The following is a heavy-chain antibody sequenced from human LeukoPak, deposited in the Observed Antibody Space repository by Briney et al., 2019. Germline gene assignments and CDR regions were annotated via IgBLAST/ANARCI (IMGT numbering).Heavy chain of an antibody. CDR2: ISAYNGNT. J-gene: IGHJ3*02. Sequence: ASVKVSCKASGYTFTSYGISWVRQAPGQVLEWMGWISAYNGNTNYAQKLQGRVTMTTDTSTSTAYMELRSLRSDDTAVYYCATGIVGATTAKDAFDIWGQGTMVTVSS. CDR3: ATGIVGATTAKDAFDI. CDR1: GYTFTSYG. V-gene: IGHV1-18*01. D-gene: IGHD1-26*01.